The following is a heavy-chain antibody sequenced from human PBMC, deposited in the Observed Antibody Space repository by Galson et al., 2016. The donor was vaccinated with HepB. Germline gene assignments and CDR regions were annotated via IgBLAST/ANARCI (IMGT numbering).Heavy chain of an antibody. CDR1: GFTFSNYG. CDR2: IWYDGRNK. CDR3: GGDISWGGGSHSFGD. V-gene: IGHV3-33*01. J-gene: IGHJ4*02. Sequence: SLRLSCAASGFTFSNYGMHWVRQAPGKGLEWVALIWYDGRNKDYADSVKGRFIISRDNSMKTLYLQMNSLRVEDTAVYYCGGDISWGGGSHSFGDWGQGTLGTVSS. D-gene: IGHD1-26*01.